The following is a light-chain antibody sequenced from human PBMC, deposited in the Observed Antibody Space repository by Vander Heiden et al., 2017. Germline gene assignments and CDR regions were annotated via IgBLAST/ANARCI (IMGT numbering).Light chain of an antibody. CDR1: SSNIGAGYA. CDR3: QSYDSSLSAPYV. V-gene: IGLV1-40*01. CDR2: VNN. Sequence: QSVLTQPPSVSGAPGQRVTISCTGSSSNIGAGYAVHWYQQLPVTAPKLLIYVNNNRPSGVPDRFSGSKSGTSASLAITGLQAEDEAYYYCQSYDSSLSAPYVFGTGTKVTVV. J-gene: IGLJ1*01.